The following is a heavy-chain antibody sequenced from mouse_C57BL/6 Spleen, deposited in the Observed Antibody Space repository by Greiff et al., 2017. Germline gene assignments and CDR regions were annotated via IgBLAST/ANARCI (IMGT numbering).Heavy chain of an antibody. CDR1: GYTFTSYW. J-gene: IGHJ4*01. CDR2: INPSNGGT. CDR3: ARPQTEGYYYAMDY. V-gene: IGHV1-53*01. Sequence: QVQLQQPGTELVKPGASVTLSCKASGYTFTSYWMHWVKQRPGQGLEWIGNINPSNGGTNYNEKFQSKATLTVDKSSSTAYMQLSSLTSEDSAVYYCARPQTEGYYYAMDYWGQGTSVTVSS.